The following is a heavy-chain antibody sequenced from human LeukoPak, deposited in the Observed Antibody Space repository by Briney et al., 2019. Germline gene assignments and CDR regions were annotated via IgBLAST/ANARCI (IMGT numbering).Heavy chain of an antibody. Sequence: ASVKVSCRASGYTFTGYYMHWVRQAPGQGPEWMGWINPNSGGTNYAQKFQGRVTMTRDTSISTAYMELSRLRSDDTAVYYCAIASGYSSSWYDYWGQGTLVTVSS. D-gene: IGHD6-13*01. V-gene: IGHV1-2*02. CDR1: GYTFTGYY. CDR2: INPNSGGT. J-gene: IGHJ4*02. CDR3: AIASGYSSSWYDY.